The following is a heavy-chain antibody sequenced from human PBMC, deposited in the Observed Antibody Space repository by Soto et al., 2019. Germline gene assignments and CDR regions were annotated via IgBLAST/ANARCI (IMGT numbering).Heavy chain of an antibody. V-gene: IGHV3-9*01. CDR3: AKDMDDFWSGYYFDY. CDR1: GFTFDDYA. Sequence: GGSLRLSCAASGFTFDDYAMHWVRQAPGKGLEWVSGISWNSGSIGYADSVKGRFTISRDNARNSLYLQMNSLRAEDTALYYCAKDMDDFWSGYYFDYWGQGTLVTVSS. D-gene: IGHD3-3*01. J-gene: IGHJ4*02. CDR2: ISWNSGSI.